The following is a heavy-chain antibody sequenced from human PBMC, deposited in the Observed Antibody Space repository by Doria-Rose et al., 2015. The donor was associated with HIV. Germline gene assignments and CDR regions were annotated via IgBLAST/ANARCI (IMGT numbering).Heavy chain of an antibody. Sequence: QVTLKESGPVLVKPAETLTLTCTVSGVSLSSPGMGVSWIRQPPGKALEWLANIFSDDERSYKTSPKSRLTISRVTSKSQLVLTITDMDPVDTATYYCARIKSSRWYHKYYFDFWGQGTLVIVSA. CDR3: ARIKSSRWYHKYYFDF. D-gene: IGHD6-13*01. CDR2: IFSDDER. J-gene: IGHJ4*02. CDR1: GVSLSSPGMG. V-gene: IGHV2-26*01.